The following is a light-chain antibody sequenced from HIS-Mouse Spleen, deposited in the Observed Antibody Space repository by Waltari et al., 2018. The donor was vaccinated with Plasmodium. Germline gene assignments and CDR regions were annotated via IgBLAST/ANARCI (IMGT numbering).Light chain of an antibody. J-gene: IGLJ2*01. CDR2: DVS. Sequence: QSALTQPRSVSGSPGQSVTIPCTGTSSDVGGYNYVSWYQQHPGQAPKLRIYDVSKRPSGVPGRFSGSKSGNTASLTISGLQAEEEADYYCCSYAGSYTWVFGGGTKLTVL. CDR1: SSDVGGYNY. V-gene: IGLV2-11*01. CDR3: CSYAGSYTWV.